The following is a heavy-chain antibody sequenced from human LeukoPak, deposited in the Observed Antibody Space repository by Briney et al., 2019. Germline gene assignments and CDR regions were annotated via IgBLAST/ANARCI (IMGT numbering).Heavy chain of an antibody. D-gene: IGHD2-2*01. CDR3: ARIYCSTTSCYFRWFDP. CDR1: GYTFTSYG. V-gene: IGHV1-18*01. Sequence: ASVKVSCKASGYTFTSYGITWVRQAPGQGLEWMGWISAYNGNTNYAQKVQGRVTMTTDTSTSTAYMELRSLRSDDTAVYYCARIYCSTTSCYFRWFDPRGQGTLVTVSS. CDR2: ISAYNGNT. J-gene: IGHJ5*02.